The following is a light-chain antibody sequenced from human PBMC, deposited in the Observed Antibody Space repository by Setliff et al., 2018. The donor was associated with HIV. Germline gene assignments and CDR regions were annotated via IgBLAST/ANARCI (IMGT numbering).Light chain of an antibody. CDR1: SSDVGGYNH. CDR3: TSFTTTGAYV. CDR2: EVT. Sequence: QSALTQPRSVSGSPGQSVTISCTGTSSDVGGYNHVSWYQQEPDRAPKLMIYEVTNRPSGVSNRFSGSKSGNTASLTISGLQAEDEADYYCTSFTTTGAYVFGTGTKVTVL. J-gene: IGLJ1*01. V-gene: IGLV2-14*01.